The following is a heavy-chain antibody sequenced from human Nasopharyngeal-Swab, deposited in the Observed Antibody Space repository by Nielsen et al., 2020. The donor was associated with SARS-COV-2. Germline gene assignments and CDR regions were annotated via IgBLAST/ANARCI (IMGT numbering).Heavy chain of an antibody. Sequence: VVQAPGRGLEWMGIINPSGGSTSYAQKFQGRVTMTRDTSTSTVYMELSSLRSEDTAVYYCARGDYYDSSGYSQFWGQGTLVTVSS. D-gene: IGHD3-22*01. J-gene: IGHJ4*02. V-gene: IGHV1-46*01. CDR3: ARGDYYDSSGYSQF. CDR2: INPSGGST.